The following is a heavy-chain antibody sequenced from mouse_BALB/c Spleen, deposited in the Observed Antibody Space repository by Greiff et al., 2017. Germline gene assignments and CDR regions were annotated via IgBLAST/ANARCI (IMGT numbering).Heavy chain of an antibody. CDR1: GYSITSDYA. D-gene: IGHD2-4*01. V-gene: IGHV3-2*02. Sequence: EVKLVESGPGLVKPSQSLSLTCTVTGYSITSDYARNWIRQFPGNKLEWMGYISYSGSTSYNPSLKSRISITRDTSKNQFFLQLNSVTTEDTATYYCARSGDYDAYWGQGTLVTVSA. CDR3: ARSGDYDAY. J-gene: IGHJ3*01. CDR2: ISYSGST.